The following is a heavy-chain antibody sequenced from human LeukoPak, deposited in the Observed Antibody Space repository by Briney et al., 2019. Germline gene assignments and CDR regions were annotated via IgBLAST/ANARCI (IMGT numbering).Heavy chain of an antibody. CDR2: IYYSGST. Sequence: SETLSLTCTVSGGSISSGDSYWSWIRQPPGKGLEWIGYIYYSGSTYYNPSLKSRVTISVDTSKNQFSLNLSSVTAADTAVYYCARAYSAFGKYDYWGQGTLVTVSS. V-gene: IGHV4-30-4*01. CDR3: ARAYSAFGKYDY. J-gene: IGHJ4*02. D-gene: IGHD3-10*01. CDR1: GGSISSGDSY.